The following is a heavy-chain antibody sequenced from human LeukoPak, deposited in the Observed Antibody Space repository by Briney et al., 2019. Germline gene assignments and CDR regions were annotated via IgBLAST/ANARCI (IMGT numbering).Heavy chain of an antibody. CDR2: FIPIFGTA. J-gene: IGHJ6*03. V-gene: IGHV1-69*01. Sequence: GASVKVSFKVSGGTFSSYAISWVRQAPGQGFEWMGGFIPIFGTANYAQNFQGRVMITADESTSTAYMELSSLRSEDTAVYYCARSPPGLIYMDVWGKGTTVSVSS. CDR3: ARSPPGLIYMDV. CDR1: GGTFSSYA. D-gene: IGHD2-8*01.